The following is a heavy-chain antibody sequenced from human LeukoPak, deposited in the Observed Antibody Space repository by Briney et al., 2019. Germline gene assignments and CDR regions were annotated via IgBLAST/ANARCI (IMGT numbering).Heavy chain of an antibody. CDR2: VNDNGANT. CDR1: GFTFSKNG. V-gene: IGHV3-23*01. D-gene: IGHD1-26*01. J-gene: IGHJ4*02. Sequence: PGGSLRLSCAASGFTFSKNGMSWVRQAPGKGPEWVSTVNDNGANTHYAASVKGRFTISRDNSRNTLLLEMNSLRADDTALYYCTKGDGGYYPIDNWGQRTLVIVSS. CDR3: TKGDGGYYPIDN.